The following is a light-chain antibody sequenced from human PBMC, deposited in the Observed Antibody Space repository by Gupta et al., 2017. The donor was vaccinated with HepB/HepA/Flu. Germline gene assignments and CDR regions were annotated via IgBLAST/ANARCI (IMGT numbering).Light chain of an antibody. Sequence: DIPLTQSPSFLSASVGDRVTITCRASQGISSYLAWYQQKPGKAPKSLIYAASTLQSGVPSRVSGSGSGTEFTLTISSLKPEDFATDYCQQLKRYPLTFGGGTQVEIK. V-gene: IGKV1-9*01. CDR1: QGISSY. CDR2: AAS. CDR3: QQLKRYPLT. J-gene: IGKJ4*01.